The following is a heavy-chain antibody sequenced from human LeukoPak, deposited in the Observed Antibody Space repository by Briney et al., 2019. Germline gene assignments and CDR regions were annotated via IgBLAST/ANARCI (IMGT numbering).Heavy chain of an antibody. Sequence: PGRSLRLSCAASGFTFSSYAMHWVRQAPGKGLEWVAVISYDGSNKYYADSVKGRFTISRDNSKNTLYLQMYSLRAEDTAVYYCARDHGSRRSSFDYWGQGTLVTVSS. J-gene: IGHJ4*02. CDR1: GFTFSSYA. D-gene: IGHD6-13*01. CDR3: ARDHGSRRSSFDY. CDR2: ISYDGSNK. V-gene: IGHV3-30-3*01.